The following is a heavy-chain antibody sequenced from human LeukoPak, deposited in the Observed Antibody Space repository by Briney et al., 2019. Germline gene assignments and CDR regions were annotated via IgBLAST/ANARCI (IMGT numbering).Heavy chain of an antibody. CDR1: GGSISMTSYY. CDR2: INHSGST. V-gene: IGHV4-39*07. CDR3: ARGDRGEDY. D-gene: IGHD3-10*01. J-gene: IGHJ4*02. Sequence: PSETLSLTCTVSGGSISMTSYYWGWIRQPPGKGLEWIGEINHSGSTNYNPSLKSRVTISVDTSKNQFSLKLSSVTAADTAVYYCARGDRGEDYWGQGTLVTVSS.